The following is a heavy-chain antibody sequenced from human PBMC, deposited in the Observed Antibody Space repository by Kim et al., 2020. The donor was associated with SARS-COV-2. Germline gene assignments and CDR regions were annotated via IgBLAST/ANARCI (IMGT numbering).Heavy chain of an antibody. D-gene: IGHD2-21*01. CDR2: GGT. J-gene: IGHJ4*02. V-gene: IGHV1-46*01. Sequence: GGTTYAQKFQGRVTMTRDTSTSTVYMELSSLRSEDTAVYYCARVYEVVIDYWGQGTLVTVSS. CDR3: ARVYEVVIDY.